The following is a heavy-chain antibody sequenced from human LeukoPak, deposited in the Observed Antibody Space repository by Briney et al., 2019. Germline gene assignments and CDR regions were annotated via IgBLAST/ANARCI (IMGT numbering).Heavy chain of an antibody. V-gene: IGHV4-38-2*02. CDR3: ARVKLLWFGESPYFDY. J-gene: IGHJ4*02. D-gene: IGHD3-10*01. CDR1: GFSISSGYY. Sequence: SETLSLTCTVSGFSISSGYYWGWFRQPPGKGLEWIGSIYHSGSTYYNLSFKSRVTISLNTSKNYFSLKLNSVTAADTAVYYCARVKLLWFGESPYFDYWGQGTLVTVSS. CDR2: IYHSGST.